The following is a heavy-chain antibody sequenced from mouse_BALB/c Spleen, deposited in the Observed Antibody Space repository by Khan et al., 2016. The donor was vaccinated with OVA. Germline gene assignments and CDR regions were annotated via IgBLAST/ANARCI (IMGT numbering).Heavy chain of an antibody. CDR3: TRGGGGNRFAY. CDR1: GYTFTDFT. CDR2: ISTYYGDA. J-gene: IGHJ3*01. Sequence: VQLQESGAELVRPGVSVKISCKGSGYTFTDFTMHWVKQSHAKSLEWIGVISTYYGDATYNQKFKGKATMTVDKASSTAYMELARLTSEDSAIYYCTRGGGGNRFAYWGQGTLVTVPA. V-gene: IGHV1S137*01.